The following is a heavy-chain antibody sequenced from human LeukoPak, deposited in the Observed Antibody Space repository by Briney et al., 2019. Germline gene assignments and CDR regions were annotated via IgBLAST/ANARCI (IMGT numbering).Heavy chain of an antibody. Sequence: ASVKVSCKASGYTFTSYDINWVRQATGQGLEWMGWMNPNSGNTGYAQKFQGRVTMTRNTSISTAYMKLSSLRSEDTAVYYCARVDYSGSGSYYGNWFDPWGQGTLVTVSS. CDR2: MNPNSGNT. CDR1: GYTFTSYD. D-gene: IGHD3-10*01. CDR3: ARVDYSGSGSYYGNWFDP. J-gene: IGHJ5*02. V-gene: IGHV1-8*01.